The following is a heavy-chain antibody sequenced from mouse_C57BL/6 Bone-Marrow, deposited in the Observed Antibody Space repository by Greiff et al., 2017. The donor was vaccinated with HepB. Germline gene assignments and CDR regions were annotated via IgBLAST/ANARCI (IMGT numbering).Heavy chain of an antibody. J-gene: IGHJ4*01. CDR1: GFSFNTYA. CDR2: IRSKSNNYAT. D-gene: IGHD1-1*01. V-gene: IGHV10-1*01. Sequence: EVKLVESGGGLVQPKGSLKLSCAASGFSFNTYAMNWVRQAPGKGLEWVARIRSKSNNYATYYADSVKDRFTISRDDSESMLYLQMNNLKTEDTAMYYCVRQENYYGSSPYYAMDYWGQGTSVTVSS. CDR3: VRQENYYGSSPYYAMDY.